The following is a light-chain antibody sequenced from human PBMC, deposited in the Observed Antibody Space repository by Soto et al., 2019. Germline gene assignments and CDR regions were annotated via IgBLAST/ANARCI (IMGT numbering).Light chain of an antibody. Sequence: EIVMTQSPATLSVSPGERATLSCRASQSVSSNLAWYQQKPGQAPRLLIYGASTRATGIPARFSGSGSGTEFTLTISSLQSEDFATYYCQQYNSLWTFGQGTEVEIK. CDR1: QSVSSN. CDR3: QQYNSLWT. V-gene: IGKV3-15*01. CDR2: GAS. J-gene: IGKJ1*01.